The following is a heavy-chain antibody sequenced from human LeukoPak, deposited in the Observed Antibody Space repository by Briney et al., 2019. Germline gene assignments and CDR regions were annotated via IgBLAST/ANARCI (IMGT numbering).Heavy chain of an antibody. D-gene: IGHD6-6*01. V-gene: IGHV4-59*01. CDR3: ARVRVAARPYWYFDL. CDR1: GGSICSYY. Sequence: SETLSLTCTVSGGSICSYYWSWLLQPPGKGLEWIGYIYYSGSTNYNPSLKSRVTISVDTSKNQFSLKLSSVTAADTAVYYCARVRVAARPYWYFDLWGRGTLVTVSS. J-gene: IGHJ2*01. CDR2: IYYSGST.